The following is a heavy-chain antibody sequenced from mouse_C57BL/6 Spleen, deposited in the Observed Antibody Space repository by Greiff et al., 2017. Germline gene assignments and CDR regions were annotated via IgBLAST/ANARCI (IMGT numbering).Heavy chain of an antibody. CDR1: GFTFSDYG. J-gene: IGHJ3*01. D-gene: IGHD2-4*01. CDR3: ARIDYDGWFAY. Sequence: EVHLVESGGGLVKPGGSLKLSCAASGFTFSDYGMHWVRQAPEKGLEWVAYISSGSSTIYYADTVKGRFTISRDNAKNNLFLQMTSLRSEDTAMYYCARIDYDGWFAYWGQGTLVTVSA. CDR2: ISSGSSTI. V-gene: IGHV5-17*01.